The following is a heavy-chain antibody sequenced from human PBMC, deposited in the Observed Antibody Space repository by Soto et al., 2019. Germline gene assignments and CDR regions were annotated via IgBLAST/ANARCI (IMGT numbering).Heavy chain of an antibody. CDR3: ARLPDLRAAAGNSRRTHPYYYYGMDV. V-gene: IGHV3-53*01. D-gene: IGHD6-13*01. CDR1: GFTVSSNY. J-gene: IGHJ6*02. CDR2: IYSGGST. Sequence: GGSLRLSCAASGFTVSSNYMSWVRQAPGKGLEWVSVIYSGGSTYYADSVKGRFTISRDNSKNTLYPQMNSLRAEDTAVYYCARLPDLRAAAGNSRRTHPYYYYGMDVWGQGTTVTVSS.